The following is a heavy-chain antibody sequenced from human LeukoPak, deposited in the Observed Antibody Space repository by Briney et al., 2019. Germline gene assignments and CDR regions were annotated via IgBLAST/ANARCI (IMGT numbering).Heavy chain of an antibody. CDR2: ISSSGSGGNT. V-gene: IGHV3-23*01. CDR3: VRSAFHAGSGNYYDY. D-gene: IGHD3-22*01. Sequence: GGSLRLSCVASGVTLSNYAMSWARQAPGKGLEWVSGISSSGSGGNTYYADSVKGRFTISRDNAENTLYLQMNSLRVEDTAVYYCVRSAFHAGSGNYYDYWGQGTLVTVSS. CDR1: GVTLSNYA. J-gene: IGHJ4*02.